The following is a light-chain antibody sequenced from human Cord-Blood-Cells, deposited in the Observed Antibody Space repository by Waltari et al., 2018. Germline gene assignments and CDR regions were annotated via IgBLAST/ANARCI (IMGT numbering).Light chain of an antibody. V-gene: IGLV3-1*01. Sequence: SYELTQPPSVSVSPGQTASITCSGDKLGDKYACWYQQKPGQSPVLVIYQDSKRPSGSPERFCCSNSGNTATLTISGTQAMDEADYYCQAWDSSLAVFGGGTQLTVL. CDR3: QAWDSSLAV. CDR2: QDS. J-gene: IGLJ7*01. CDR1: KLGDKY.